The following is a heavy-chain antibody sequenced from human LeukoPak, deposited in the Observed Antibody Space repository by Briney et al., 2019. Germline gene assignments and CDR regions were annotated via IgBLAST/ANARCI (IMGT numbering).Heavy chain of an antibody. Sequence: SQTLSLTCAISGHSVSSNSGAWNWIRQSTSRGLEYLGRTYYRSHWYNDYAPSVKSRISITSDTSKNQLSLQLNSVTPEDAAVYYCARGLYTTGWAFQYWGQGVLVAVSS. CDR3: ARGLYTTGWAFQY. CDR2: TYYRSHWYN. V-gene: IGHV6-1*01. CDR1: GHSVSSNSGA. J-gene: IGHJ4*02. D-gene: IGHD6-19*01.